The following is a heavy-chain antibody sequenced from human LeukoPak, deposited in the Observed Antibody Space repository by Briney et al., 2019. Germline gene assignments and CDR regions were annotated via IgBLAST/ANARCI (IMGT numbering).Heavy chain of an antibody. CDR2: IYYSGST. J-gene: IGHJ5*02. D-gene: IGHD6-13*01. V-gene: IGHV4-38-2*02. Sequence: PAETLSLTCTVSGYFISSGYYWGWIRQPPGKGLEWIGSIYYSGSTYYNPSLKSRVTISVDTSKNQFSLKLSSVTAADTAVYYCARHAVKLAAAGTGDWFDPWGQGTLVTVSS. CDR3: ARHAVKLAAAGTGDWFDP. CDR1: GYFISSGYY.